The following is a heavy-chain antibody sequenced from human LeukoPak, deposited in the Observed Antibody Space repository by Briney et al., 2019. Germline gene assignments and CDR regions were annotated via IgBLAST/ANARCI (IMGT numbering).Heavy chain of an antibody. J-gene: IGHJ4*02. V-gene: IGHV3-9*01. CDR1: GFTIDDYA. CDR3: ASLTITMVRGVIIDY. Sequence: GGSLSLSCAVSGFTIDDYAMHWVRLVPGKGLEWVSGISWNSDTIAYGDSVTGRFTISRDNAKNSLYLQMNSLRPEDTAVYYCASLTITMVRGVIIDYGGQGTLVTVSS. D-gene: IGHD3-10*01. CDR2: ISWNSDTI.